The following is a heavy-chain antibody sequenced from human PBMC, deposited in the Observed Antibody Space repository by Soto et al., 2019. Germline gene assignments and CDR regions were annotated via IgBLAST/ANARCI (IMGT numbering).Heavy chain of an antibody. CDR3: ARGVTAGVGY. J-gene: IGHJ4*02. Sequence: ASVKVSCKASGYSFTSLDINWVRQTTGQGLEWMGWMQPSSGRTGYAQKFQGRVTMTRDTSINTAYMELSSLTSDDTAFYYCARGVTAGVGYWGQGTLVTVSS. CDR2: MQPSSGRT. V-gene: IGHV1-8*01. CDR1: GYSFTSLD. D-gene: IGHD1-26*01.